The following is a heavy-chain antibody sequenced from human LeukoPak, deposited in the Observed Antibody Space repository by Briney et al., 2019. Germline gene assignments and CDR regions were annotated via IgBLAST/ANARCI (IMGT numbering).Heavy chain of an antibody. CDR2: IIPIFGTA. D-gene: IGHD3-3*01. J-gene: IGHJ5*02. V-gene: IGHV1-69*01. CDR1: GGTFSSYA. Sequence: SSVKVSCKASGGTFSSYAISWVRQAPGQGLEWMGGIIPIFGTANYAQKFQGRVTITADESTSTAYMELSSLRSEDTAVYYCAESITIFGVVIDSRFDPWGQGTLVTVSS. CDR3: AESITIFGVVIDSRFDP.